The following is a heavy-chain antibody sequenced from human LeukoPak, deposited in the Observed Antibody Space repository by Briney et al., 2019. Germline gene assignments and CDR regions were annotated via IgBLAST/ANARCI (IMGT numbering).Heavy chain of an antibody. CDR1: GFTFSDAW. Sequence: GGSLRLSCAASGFTFSDAWMSWVRQAPGKGLEWVGRIKSKTNGETTDYAAPVKGRFTISRDDSKNTLYLQMTSLRTEDTAVYYCLWDDGASGDYWGQGTLVTVSS. J-gene: IGHJ4*02. D-gene: IGHD1-26*01. CDR3: LWDDGASGDY. V-gene: IGHV3-15*01. CDR2: IKSKTNGETT.